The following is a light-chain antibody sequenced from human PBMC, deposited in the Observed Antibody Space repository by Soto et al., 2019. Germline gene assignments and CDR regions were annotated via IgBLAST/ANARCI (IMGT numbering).Light chain of an antibody. CDR2: AAS. CDR3: LQDYTYPWT. CDR1: QSIGRW. J-gene: IGKJ1*01. V-gene: IGKV1-5*01. Sequence: DSQMTPSPSTLSTFVRDSVTITCRASQSIGRWLAWYQQKPGKAPNLLIYAASSLRSGVPSRFSGSGSGTHFTLTINSLQAEDSATYFCLQDYTYPWTFGQGTKVDI.